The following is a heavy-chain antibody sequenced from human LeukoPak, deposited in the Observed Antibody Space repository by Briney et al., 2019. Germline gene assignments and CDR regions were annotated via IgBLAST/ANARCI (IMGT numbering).Heavy chain of an antibody. J-gene: IGHJ1*01. CDR1: GGSISSGGYS. Sequence: SQTLSLTCAVSGGSISSGGYSWSWIRQPPGTGLEWIGYIYHSGSTYYNPSLKSRVTISVDRSKNQFSLKLSSVTAADTAVYYCARAAYCSGGSCSTKTEYFQHWGQGTLVTVSS. CDR2: IYHSGST. CDR3: ARAAYCSGGSCSTKTEYFQH. D-gene: IGHD2-15*01. V-gene: IGHV4-30-2*01.